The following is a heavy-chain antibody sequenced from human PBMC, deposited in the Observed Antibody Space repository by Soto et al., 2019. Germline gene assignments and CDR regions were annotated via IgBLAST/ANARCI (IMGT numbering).Heavy chain of an antibody. D-gene: IGHD2-15*01. CDR3: ARGQVVAAQH. Sequence: QLQLQESGSGLVKPSQTLSLTCAVSGGSISSGGYSWSWIRQPPGKGLEWIGYIYHSGSTYYNPSLKSRVTRSVDRSTNQSALKLSSVTAADTDVYYCARGQVVAAQHWGQGTLVTVSS. CDR1: GGSISSGGYS. J-gene: IGHJ4*02. CDR2: IYHSGST. V-gene: IGHV4-30-2*01.